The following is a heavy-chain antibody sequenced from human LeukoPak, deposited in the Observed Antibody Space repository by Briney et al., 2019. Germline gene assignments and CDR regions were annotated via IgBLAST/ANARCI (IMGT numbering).Heavy chain of an antibody. J-gene: IGHJ4*02. CDR3: TLWFGELILHSFDY. Sequence: ASVKVSCKASGYTFTGYYMHWVRQAPGQGLEWMGWINPNSGGTNYAQKFQGRVTMTRDTSISTAYMELSRLRSDDTAVYYCTLWFGELILHSFDYWGQGTLVTVSS. D-gene: IGHD3-10*01. CDR2: INPNSGGT. V-gene: IGHV1-2*02. CDR1: GYTFTGYY.